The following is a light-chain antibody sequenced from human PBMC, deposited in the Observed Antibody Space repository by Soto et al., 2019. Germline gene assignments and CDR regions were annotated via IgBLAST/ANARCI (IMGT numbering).Light chain of an antibody. V-gene: IGKV3-20*01. CDR2: GAS. Sequence: EIVLTQSPGTLSLSPGERATLSCRVSQSISSSYLAWYQQKPGLAPRLLIYGASSRATGIPDRFSGSGSGTDFTLIISRLEPEDFAVYYCQQFGSSTWTFGQGTKVEIK. J-gene: IGKJ1*01. CDR3: QQFGSSTWT. CDR1: QSISSSY.